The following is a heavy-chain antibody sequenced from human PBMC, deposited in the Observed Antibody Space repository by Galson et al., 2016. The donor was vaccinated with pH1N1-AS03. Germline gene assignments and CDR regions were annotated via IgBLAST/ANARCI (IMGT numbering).Heavy chain of an antibody. D-gene: IGHD3-10*01. CDR1: VFPFSGFS. CDR3: ARDPFFGSGSYYSVLWYFDY. CDR2: ISSTSSYT. V-gene: IGHV3-21*01. J-gene: IGHJ4*02. Sequence: SLRLSCADSVFPFSGFSMNWVRQTPGKGLEWVAFISSTSSYTYYADSVRGRFTISRDNANNIVYLQMSSLRVEDTAVYYCARDPFFGSGSYYSVLWYFDYWGQGTQVTVAS.